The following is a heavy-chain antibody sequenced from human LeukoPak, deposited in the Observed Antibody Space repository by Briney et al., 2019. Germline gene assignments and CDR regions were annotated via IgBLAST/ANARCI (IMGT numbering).Heavy chain of an antibody. V-gene: IGHV1-2*02. CDR3: ARSPYGYYYYYYMDV. J-gene: IGHJ6*03. CDR2: INPNSGGT. Sequence: GASVKVSCKAPGYTFTGYYMHWVRQAPGQGLEWMGWINPNSGGTNYAQKFQGRVTMTRDTSISTAYMELSRLRSDDTAVYYCARSPYGYYYYYYMDVWGKGTTVTVSS. D-gene: IGHD3-10*01. CDR1: GYTFTGYY.